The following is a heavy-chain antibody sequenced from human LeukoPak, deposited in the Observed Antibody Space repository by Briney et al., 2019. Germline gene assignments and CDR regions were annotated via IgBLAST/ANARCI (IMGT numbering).Heavy chain of an antibody. CDR1: GGSISSSNW. Sequence: SGTLSLTCAVSGGSISSSNWWSWIRQPPGKGLEWIGSISYSGSTYYNPSLKSRVTISLDTSKNQFSLKLSSVTAADTALYYCARISSSNWYNERGAFDVWGQGTVVTVSS. V-gene: IGHV4-4*02. D-gene: IGHD6-13*01. J-gene: IGHJ3*01. CDR2: ISYSGST. CDR3: ARISSSNWYNERGAFDV.